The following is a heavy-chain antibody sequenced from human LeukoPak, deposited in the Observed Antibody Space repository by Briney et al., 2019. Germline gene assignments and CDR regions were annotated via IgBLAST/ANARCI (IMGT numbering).Heavy chain of an antibody. CDR3: AGGLQRWFDP. CDR1: GGSISSGSYY. D-gene: IGHD4-11*01. CDR2: IYTSGST. J-gene: IGHJ5*02. Sequence: SQTLSLTCTVSGGSISSGSYYWSWIRQPAGKGLEWIGRIYTSGSTNYNPSLKSRVTISVDTSKNQFSLKLSSVTAADTAVYYCAGGLQRWFDPWGQGTLVTVSS. V-gene: IGHV4-61*02.